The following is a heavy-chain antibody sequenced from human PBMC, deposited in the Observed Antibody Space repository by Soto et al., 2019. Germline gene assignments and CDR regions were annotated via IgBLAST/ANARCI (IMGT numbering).Heavy chain of an antibody. J-gene: IGHJ4*02. CDR3: ARSFFDNFDY. CDR1: GYRFARYR. CDR2: IDPSDSDI. Sequence: GESLNISCKGSGYRFARYRIAWVRQMPGKGLEWMGIIDPSDSDIRYSPSFQGQVTISADKSISTAYLQWSSLKASDTAIYYCARSFFDNFDYWGQGTLVTVSS. D-gene: IGHD3-3*01. V-gene: IGHV5-51*01.